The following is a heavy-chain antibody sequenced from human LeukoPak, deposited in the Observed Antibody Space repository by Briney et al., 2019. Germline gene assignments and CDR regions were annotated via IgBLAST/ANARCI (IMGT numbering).Heavy chain of an antibody. Sequence: GGSLRLSCAASGFTFSSYAMSWVRQAPGKGLASVSAISGSGGRTYYADSVKGRFTISRDNSKNTLYLQMNSLRAEDTAVYYCARGAVLRFLEWAPRAYYFDYWGQGTLVTVSS. CDR3: ARGAVLRFLEWAPRAYYFDY. J-gene: IGHJ4*02. V-gene: IGHV3-23*01. CDR2: ISGSGGRT. CDR1: GFTFSSYA. D-gene: IGHD3-3*01.